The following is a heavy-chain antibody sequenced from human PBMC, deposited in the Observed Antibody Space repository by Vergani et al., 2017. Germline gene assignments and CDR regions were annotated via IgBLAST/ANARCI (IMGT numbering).Heavy chain of an antibody. J-gene: IGHJ4*02. V-gene: IGHV4-61*02. D-gene: IGHD2-15*01. CDR3: SRSRPYCTSGSCPAI. CDR2: IHTGGST. CDR1: GESIRSGSHY. Sequence: QVKLQESGPGLLKPSQTLSLTCTVSGESIRSGSHYWSWIRQPAGKGPEWIGHIHTGGSTHLNPSIKSRVSISVDTSKSQLSLKLNSVTVAVTAVYYCSRSRPYCTSGSCPAIWGQGTLVTVSS.